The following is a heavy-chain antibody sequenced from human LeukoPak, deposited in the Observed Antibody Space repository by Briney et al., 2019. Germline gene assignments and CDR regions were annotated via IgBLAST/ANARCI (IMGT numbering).Heavy chain of an antibody. CDR2: INWNGGKR. Sequence: GGSLRLSCAVSGFTFDDYGMSWVRQAPGKGLEWVSGINWNGGKRVYADAVKGRFTISRDNAKNSLYLQMNSLRAEDTALYYCARLDSSGYYSSSNFDCWGQGTLVTVSS. D-gene: IGHD3-22*01. J-gene: IGHJ4*02. V-gene: IGHV3-20*04. CDR1: GFTFDDYG. CDR3: ARLDSSGYYSSSNFDC.